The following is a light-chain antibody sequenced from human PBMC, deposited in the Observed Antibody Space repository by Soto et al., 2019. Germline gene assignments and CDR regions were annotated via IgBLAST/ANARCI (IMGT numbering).Light chain of an antibody. V-gene: IGLV2-11*01. CDR2: DVS. Sequence: QSALTQPRSVSGSPGQSVTISCTGTSSDVGTYDFVSWYQQHPGKAPRLMIFDVSERPSGVPDRFSGSKSGTSASLAISGLRSEDEADYYCATWDDSLRGVLFGGGTKLTVL. CDR3: ATWDDSLRGVL. CDR1: SSDVGTYDF. J-gene: IGLJ2*01.